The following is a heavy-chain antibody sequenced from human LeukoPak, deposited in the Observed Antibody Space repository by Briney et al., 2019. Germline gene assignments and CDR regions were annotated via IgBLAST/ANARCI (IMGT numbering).Heavy chain of an antibody. CDR3: AHRRDSSGYQYRYWFAP. D-gene: IGHD3-22*01. Sequence: VSGPTLVNPTQTLTLTRTFSGFSLTTSGVGVGWIRQPPGKALEWLALINWDDQKVYSPSLQSRLSITKDTSKNQVVLTMTNVDPVDTATYYCAHRRDSSGYQYRYWFAPWGQGTLVTVSS. J-gene: IGHJ5*02. CDR1: GFSLTTSGVG. CDR2: INWDDQK. V-gene: IGHV2-5*02.